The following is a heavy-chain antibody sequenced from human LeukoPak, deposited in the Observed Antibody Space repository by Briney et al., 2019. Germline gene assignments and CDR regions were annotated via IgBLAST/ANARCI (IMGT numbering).Heavy chain of an antibody. CDR1: GGSISGSSYY. CDR3: ARVSSSWPHYYFDY. J-gene: IGHJ4*02. D-gene: IGHD6-13*01. Sequence: PSETLSLTCTVSGGSISGSSYYWAWLRQPPGKGLEWIENIHFSGSTYYNPSLQSRVTMPVDTSKNQFSLKLNSVTAADTAVYYCARVSSSWPHYYFDYWGQGTRVTVSS. CDR2: IHFSGST. V-gene: IGHV4-39*07.